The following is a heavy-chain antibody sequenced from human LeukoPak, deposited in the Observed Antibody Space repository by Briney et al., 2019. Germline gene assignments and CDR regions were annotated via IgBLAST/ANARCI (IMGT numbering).Heavy chain of an antibody. J-gene: IGHJ4*02. Sequence: GGSLRLSCAASRFTFSSYSMNWVRQAPGKGLEWVSSISSSSSYIYYADSVKGRFTISRDNAKNSLYLQMNSLRAEDTAVYYCARDLAGGSTFDYWGQGTLVTVSS. CDR3: ARDLAGGSTFDY. CDR1: RFTFSSYS. V-gene: IGHV3-21*01. D-gene: IGHD4-23*01. CDR2: ISSSSSYI.